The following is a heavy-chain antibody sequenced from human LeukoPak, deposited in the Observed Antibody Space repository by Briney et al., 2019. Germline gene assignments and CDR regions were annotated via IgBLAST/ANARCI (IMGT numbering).Heavy chain of an antibody. CDR3: ARAPEWLIFDY. Sequence: PGGSLRLSCATSGFIFTSAWMSWVRQAPGKGLEWVSVIYSGGSTYYADSVKGRFTISRHNSKNTLYLQMNSLRAEDTAVYYCARAPEWLIFDYWGQGTLVTVSS. CDR1: GFIFTSAW. CDR2: IYSGGST. V-gene: IGHV3-53*04. J-gene: IGHJ4*02. D-gene: IGHD6-19*01.